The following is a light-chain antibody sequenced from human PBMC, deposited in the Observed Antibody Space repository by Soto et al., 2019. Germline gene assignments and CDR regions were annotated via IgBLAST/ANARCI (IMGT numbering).Light chain of an antibody. CDR1: SSDVGGYNY. V-gene: IGLV2-8*01. Sequence: QPVLTQPPSASGSPGQSVTISCTGTSSDVGGYNYVSWFQQHPGKAPKLIIHEVNQRPSGVPDRFSGSKSGNTASLTVSWLQAEDEGTYYCSSYGGYNNVVFGTGTKVTVL. CDR3: SSYGGYNNVV. CDR2: EVN. J-gene: IGLJ1*01.